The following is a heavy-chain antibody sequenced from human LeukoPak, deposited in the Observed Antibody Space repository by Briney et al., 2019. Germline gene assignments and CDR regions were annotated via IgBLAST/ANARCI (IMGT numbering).Heavy chain of an antibody. Sequence: NPSETLSLTCAVYGGSFSGYYWSWIRQPPGKGLEWIGEINHSGSTNYNPSLKSRVTISVDTSKNQFSLKLSSVTAADTAVYYCASRLKNYYYYYYMDVWGKGTTVTVSS. CDR2: INHSGST. CDR3: ASRLKNYYYYYYMDV. D-gene: IGHD2-8*01. J-gene: IGHJ6*03. V-gene: IGHV4-34*01. CDR1: GGSFSGYY.